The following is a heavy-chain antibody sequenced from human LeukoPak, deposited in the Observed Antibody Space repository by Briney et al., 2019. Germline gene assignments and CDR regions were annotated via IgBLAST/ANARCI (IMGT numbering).Heavy chain of an antibody. V-gene: IGHV4-34*01. Sequence: SETLSLTCAVYGGSFSGYYWSWIRQPPGKGLEWIGEINHSGSTHYNPSLESRVTISLDTSNNQFSLKLRSVTAADTAMFYCARRHTFNYGASFDIWGQGTMVTVSS. J-gene: IGHJ3*02. D-gene: IGHD4-17*01. CDR2: INHSGST. CDR3: ARRHTFNYGASFDI. CDR1: GGSFSGYY.